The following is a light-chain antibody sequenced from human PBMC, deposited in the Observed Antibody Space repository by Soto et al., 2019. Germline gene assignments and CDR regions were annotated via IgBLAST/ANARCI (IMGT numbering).Light chain of an antibody. J-gene: IGLJ1*01. CDR3: CSYASRNIVV. Sequence: QSALTQPASVSGSPGQSITISCTWTSRDVGSHNLVSWYQHHPGKAPKLMIYEGSKRPSGVSSRFSGSKSGNRASLTISGLQAEDEADYYCCSYASRNIVVFGTGTKLTVL. CDR2: EGS. CDR1: SRDVGSHNL. V-gene: IGLV2-23*01.